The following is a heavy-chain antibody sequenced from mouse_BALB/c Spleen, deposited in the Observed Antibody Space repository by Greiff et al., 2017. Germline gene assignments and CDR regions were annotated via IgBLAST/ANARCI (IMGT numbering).Heavy chain of an antibody. CDR1: GFTFSDFY. Sequence: DVMLVESGGGLVQPGGSLRLSCATSGFTFSDFYMEWVRQPPGKRLEWIAASRNKANDYTTEYSASVKGRFIVSRDTSQSILYLQMNALRAEDTAIYYCARDGMQYGFAYWGQGTLVTVSA. CDR3: ARDGMQYGFAY. V-gene: IGHV7-1*02. CDR2: SRNKANDYTT. J-gene: IGHJ3*01. D-gene: IGHD6-5*01.